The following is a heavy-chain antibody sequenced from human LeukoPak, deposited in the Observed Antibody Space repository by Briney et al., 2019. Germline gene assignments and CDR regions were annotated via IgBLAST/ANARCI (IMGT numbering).Heavy chain of an antibody. CDR2: ISGSGGST. V-gene: IGHV3-23*01. CDR1: GFTFSSYA. CDR3: AQKPCSSTSCYIDY. J-gene: IGHJ4*02. Sequence: GGSLRLSCAASGFTFSSYAMSWVRQAPGKGLEWVSAISGSGGSTYYADSVKGRFTISRDNSKNTLYLQMSSLRAEDTAVYYCAQKPCSSTSCYIDYWGQGTLVTVSS. D-gene: IGHD2-2*01.